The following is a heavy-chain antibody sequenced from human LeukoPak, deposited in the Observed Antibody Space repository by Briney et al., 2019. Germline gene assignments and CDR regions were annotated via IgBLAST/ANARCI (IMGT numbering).Heavy chain of an antibody. Sequence: GGSLRLSCAASGFTFSNYWRTWVRQAPGKGLEWVANINQDGNDKYYVDSVKGRFTISRDNTKSSLFLQMNSLRAEDTAVYYCAVTRTRGDHWGQGTLVTVSS. V-gene: IGHV3-7*03. CDR1: GFTFSNYW. CDR2: INQDGNDK. D-gene: IGHD2-21*01. CDR3: AVTRTRGDH. J-gene: IGHJ4*02.